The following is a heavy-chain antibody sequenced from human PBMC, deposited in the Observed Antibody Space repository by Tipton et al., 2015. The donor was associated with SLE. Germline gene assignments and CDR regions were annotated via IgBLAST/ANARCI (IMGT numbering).Heavy chain of an antibody. D-gene: IGHD1-26*01. V-gene: IGHV4-39*01. CDR2: IYYSGST. J-gene: IGHJ4*02. CDR1: GGSISSSSYY. CDR3: ASQRGSYYGIDY. Sequence: TLSLTCTVSGGSISSSSYYWGWIRQPPGKGLEWIGSIYYSGSTYYNPSLKSRVTISVDTSKNQFSLKLSSVTAADTAVYYCASQRGSYYGIDYWGQGTPVTVSS.